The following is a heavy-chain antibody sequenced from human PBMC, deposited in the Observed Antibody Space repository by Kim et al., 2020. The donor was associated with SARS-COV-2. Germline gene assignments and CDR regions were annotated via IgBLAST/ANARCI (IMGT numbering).Heavy chain of an antibody. CDR2: IIPIFGTA. Sequence: SVKVSCKASGGTFSSYAISWVRQAPGQGLEWMGGIIPIFGTANYAQKFQGRVTITADESTSTAYMELSSLRSEDTAVYYCARARGGGWHGLLRYYYGMDVWGQGTTVTVSS. J-gene: IGHJ6*02. CDR1: GGTFSSYA. CDR3: ARARGGGWHGLLRYYYGMDV. D-gene: IGHD2-15*01. V-gene: IGHV1-69*13.